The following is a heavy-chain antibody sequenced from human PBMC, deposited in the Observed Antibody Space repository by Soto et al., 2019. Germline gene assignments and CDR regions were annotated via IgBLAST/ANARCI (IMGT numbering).Heavy chain of an antibody. J-gene: IGHJ4*02. D-gene: IGHD6-13*01. V-gene: IGHV1-3*01. Sequence: QVQLVQSGAEVKKPGASVKVSCKASGYTFTSYAMHWVRHAPGQRLEWMGWINAGNGNTKYSQKFQGRVTITRDTSASTAYMELSSLRSEDTAVYYCARPHFSSSYYFDYWGQGTLVTVSS. CDR3: ARPHFSSSYYFDY. CDR2: INAGNGNT. CDR1: GYTFTSYA.